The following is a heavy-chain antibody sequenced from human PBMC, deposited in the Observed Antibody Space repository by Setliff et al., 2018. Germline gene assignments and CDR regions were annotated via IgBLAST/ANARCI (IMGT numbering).Heavy chain of an antibody. CDR3: IRDWGEAGSTNAFDI. D-gene: IGHD1-26*01. CDR2: INTDGSTT. Sequence: PGGSLRLSCAASGFIFSIYWMHWVRQVPEKGLVWVSQINTDGSTTRYADSVKGRFTVSRDNAKNTLYLQMNSLRPEDTAVYYCIRDWGEAGSTNAFDIWGQGTVVT. V-gene: IGHV3-74*01. J-gene: IGHJ3*02. CDR1: GFIFSIYW.